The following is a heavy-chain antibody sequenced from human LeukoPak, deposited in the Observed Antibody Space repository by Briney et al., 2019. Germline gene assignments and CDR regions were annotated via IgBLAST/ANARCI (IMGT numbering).Heavy chain of an antibody. V-gene: IGHV3-74*01. CDR2: INSDGSST. J-gene: IGHJ3*02. CDR1: GFTFRSYW. D-gene: IGHD3-22*01. CDR3: ARAPRDDYYDSSCYSDACDI. Sequence: GGSLRLSCAASGFTFRSYWMDWVRQAPGKGLVWVSRINSDGSSTSYADSVKGRFTISRDNAKNTLYLQMSSLRAEDTAVYYCARAPRDDYYDSSCYSDACDIWGQGTMVTVSS.